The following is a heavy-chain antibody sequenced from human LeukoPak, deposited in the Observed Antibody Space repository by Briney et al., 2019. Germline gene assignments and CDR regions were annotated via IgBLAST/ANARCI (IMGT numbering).Heavy chain of an antibody. V-gene: IGHV4-34*01. CDR2: INHSGST. CDR1: GGSFSGYY. D-gene: IGHD6-13*01. CDR3: AREVGGAAAGSPHYFDY. J-gene: IGHJ4*02. Sequence: SETLSLTCAVYGGSFSGYYWSWIRQPPGKGLEWIGEINHSGSTNYNPSLKSRVTISVDPSKNPFSLKLSSVTAADTAVYYCAREVGGAAAGSPHYFDYWGQGTLVTVSS.